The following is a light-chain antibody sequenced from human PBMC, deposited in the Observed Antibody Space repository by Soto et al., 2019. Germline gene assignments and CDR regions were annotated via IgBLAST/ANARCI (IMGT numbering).Light chain of an antibody. Sequence: QSALTQPPSASGSPGQSVTMSCTGTSSDVGGYNFVSWYQQHPGKAPKLMIYQVSKRPSGVPDRFSGSKSGNTASLTVSGLQAEDEADYYFSSYAGSNNDVFGTGTKLTVL. CDR1: SSDVGGYNF. V-gene: IGLV2-8*01. CDR3: SSYAGSNNDV. CDR2: QVS. J-gene: IGLJ1*01.